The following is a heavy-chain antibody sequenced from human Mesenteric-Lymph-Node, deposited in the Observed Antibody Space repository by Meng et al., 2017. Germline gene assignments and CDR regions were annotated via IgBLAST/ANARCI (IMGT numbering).Heavy chain of an antibody. Sequence: GESLKISCVASGFTFSPYWMHWVRQAPGQGPVWVSRINSDGSRIDYAESVQGRFTISRDNAKNTLYLQMNSLTAEDTAVYYWARDPSYYGSGSNYNGGEKWFDPWGQGVLVTVSS. J-gene: IGHJ5*02. CDR2: INSDGSRI. V-gene: IGHV3-74*01. D-gene: IGHD3-10*01. CDR3: ARDPSYYGSGSNYNGGEKWFDP. CDR1: GFTFSPYW.